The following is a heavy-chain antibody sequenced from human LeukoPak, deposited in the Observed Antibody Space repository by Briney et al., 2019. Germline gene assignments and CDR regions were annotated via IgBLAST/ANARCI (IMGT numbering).Heavy chain of an antibody. D-gene: IGHD6-19*01. CDR2: MNPNSGNT. V-gene: IGHV1-8*02. CDR3: ARFLGSSGWYFIVDYYGMDV. J-gene: IGHJ6*02. Sequence: ASVKVSCKASGYTFTSYYMHWVRQAPGQGLEWMGWMNPNSGNTGYAQKFQGRVTMTRNTSISTAYMELSSLRSEDTAVYYCARFLGSSGWYFIVDYYGMDVWGQGTTVTVSS. CDR1: GYTFTSYY.